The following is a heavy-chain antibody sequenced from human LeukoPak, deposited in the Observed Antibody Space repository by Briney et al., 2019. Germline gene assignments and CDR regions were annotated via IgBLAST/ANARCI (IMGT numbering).Heavy chain of an antibody. V-gene: IGHV3-30-3*01. J-gene: IGHJ4*02. Sequence: GGSLRLSCAASGFTFSSYAMHWVRQAPGKGLEWVAVMSSDGSNKYYADSVKGRLTISRDTSKNTLYLQMNSLRAEDTSVYYCARGDDTQYCSSISCYTGFDYWGQGTLVTVSS. CDR1: GFTFSSYA. CDR2: MSSDGSNK. D-gene: IGHD2-2*02. CDR3: ARGDDTQYCSSISCYTGFDY.